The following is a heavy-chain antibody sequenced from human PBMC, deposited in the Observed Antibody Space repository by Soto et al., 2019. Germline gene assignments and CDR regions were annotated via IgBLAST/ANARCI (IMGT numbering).Heavy chain of an antibody. D-gene: IGHD3-10*01. J-gene: IGHJ6*03. CDR2: IIPILGIA. V-gene: IGHV1-69*04. CDR1: GGTFSSYA. CDR3: ASKVNKVRVPKKYYYYYRDL. Sequence: SVKVSCKASGGTFSSYAISWVRQAPGQGLEWMGRIIPILGIANYAQKFQGRVTITADKSTSTAYMELSSLRSEDTAVYYCASKVNKVRVPKKYYYYYRDLGGKGTAVPVS.